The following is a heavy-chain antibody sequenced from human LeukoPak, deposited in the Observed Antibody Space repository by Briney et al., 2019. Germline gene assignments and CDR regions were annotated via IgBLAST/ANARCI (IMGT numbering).Heavy chain of an antibody. V-gene: IGHV3-64D*09. CDR1: GFTFSSYA. CDR3: VKDLIAVAGTWNY. Sequence: GGSLRLSCSASGFTFSSYAMHWVRQAPGKGLEYVSAISSNGGSTYYADSVKGRFTISRDDSKNTLYLQMSGLRAEDTAVYYCVKDLIAVAGTWNYWGQGTLVTVSS. CDR2: ISSNGGST. D-gene: IGHD6-19*01. J-gene: IGHJ4*02.